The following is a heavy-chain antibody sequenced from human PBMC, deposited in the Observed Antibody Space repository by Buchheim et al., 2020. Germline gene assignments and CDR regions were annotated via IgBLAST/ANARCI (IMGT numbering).Heavy chain of an antibody. D-gene: IGHD1-7*01. CDR1: GFTFSSHA. CDR2: ISGSGGST. J-gene: IGHJ6*03. V-gene: IGHV3-23*01. Sequence: EVQLLESGGGLAQPGGSLRLSCAASGFTFSSHAMSWVRQAPGKGLEWVSAISGSGGSTYYADSVKGRFTIPRANSKNTPYLQMNSLRAEDTAVYYCAKDRELRYYYYYMDVWGKGTT. CDR3: AKDRELRYYYYYMDV.